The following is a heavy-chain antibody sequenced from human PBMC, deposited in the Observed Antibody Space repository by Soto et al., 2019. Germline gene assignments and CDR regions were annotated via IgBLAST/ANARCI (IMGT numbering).Heavy chain of an antibody. D-gene: IGHD4-4*01. Sequence: QITLKESGPTLVKPTQTLTLTCTFSGFSLNISGVGVGWVRQPPGKALEWLAVIYWTGDKRYSPSLKSRLFITKDTSKDQVVLTMTNMDPVDTAIFFCAHKLPITTSAFDVWGQGTMVTVSS. V-gene: IGHV2-5*01. CDR1: GFSLNISGVG. CDR2: IYWTGDK. CDR3: AHKLPITTSAFDV. J-gene: IGHJ3*01.